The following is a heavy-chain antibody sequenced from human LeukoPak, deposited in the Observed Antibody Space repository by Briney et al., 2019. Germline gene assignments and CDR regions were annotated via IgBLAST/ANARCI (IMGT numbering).Heavy chain of an antibody. D-gene: IGHD6-13*01. Sequence: SQTLSLTCAISGDSVSSNSAAWNWIRQSPSRGLEWLGRTYYRSKWYNDYAVSVKSRITINPDTSKNQFSLQLNSVTPEDTAVYYCARGRKRAAAGPKKGNWFDPWGQGTLVTVSS. V-gene: IGHV6-1*01. J-gene: IGHJ5*02. CDR2: TYYRSKWYN. CDR1: GDSVSSNSAA. CDR3: ARGRKRAAAGPKKGNWFDP.